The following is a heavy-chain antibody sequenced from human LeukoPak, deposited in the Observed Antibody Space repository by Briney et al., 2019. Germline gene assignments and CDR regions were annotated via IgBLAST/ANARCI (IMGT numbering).Heavy chain of an antibody. D-gene: IGHD3-22*01. CDR3: ARGDDSSGYSNNFDY. CDR1: GGTFSSYA. Sequence: GASVKVSCKAAGGTFSSYAISWVRQAPGQGLEWMGGIIPIFGTANYAQKFQGRVTITADESTSTAYMELSSLRSEDTAVYYCARGDDSSGYSNNFDYWGQGTLVTVSS. V-gene: IGHV1-69*13. J-gene: IGHJ4*02. CDR2: IIPIFGTA.